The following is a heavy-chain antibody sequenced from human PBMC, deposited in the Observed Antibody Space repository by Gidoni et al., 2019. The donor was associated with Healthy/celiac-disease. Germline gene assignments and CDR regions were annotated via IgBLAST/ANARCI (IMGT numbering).Heavy chain of an antibody. CDR2: IYSGGST. Sequence: EVQLVETGGGLIQPGGSLRRSCAASGFTVSSNYMSWVRQAPGKGLEWVSVIYSGGSTYYTDSVKGRFTISRDNSKNTLYLQMNSLRAEDTAVYYCASRFTMVRGITFDPWGQGTLVTVSS. D-gene: IGHD3-10*01. J-gene: IGHJ5*02. CDR3: ASRFTMVRGITFDP. V-gene: IGHV3-53*02. CDR1: GFTVSSNY.